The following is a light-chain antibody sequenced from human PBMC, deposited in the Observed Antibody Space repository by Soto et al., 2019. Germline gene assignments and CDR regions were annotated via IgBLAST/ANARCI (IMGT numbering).Light chain of an antibody. Sequence: QSALTQPASVSGSPGQSITISCTGTSSDVGGYNYVSWYQQHPGKAPKLMIYDVSNRPSGVSNRFSGSKSGNTASLTLSGLQAEDEGDYYCSSYTRSSTLDVFGTGTQLTVL. CDR3: SSYTRSSTLDV. V-gene: IGLV2-14*03. CDR2: DVS. CDR1: SSDVGGYNY. J-gene: IGLJ1*01.